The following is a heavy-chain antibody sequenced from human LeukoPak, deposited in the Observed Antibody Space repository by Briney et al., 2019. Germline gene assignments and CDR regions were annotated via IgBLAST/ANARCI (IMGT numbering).Heavy chain of an antibody. CDR2: IYTSGST. Sequence: SQTLSLTCTVSGGSISSGSYYWSWIRQPAGKGLEWIGRIYTSGSTNYNPSLKSRVTISVDTSKNQFSLKLSSVTATDTAVYFCARHSWVNGYFDFWGQGTLVTVSS. J-gene: IGHJ4*02. D-gene: IGHD2-15*01. CDR3: ARHSWVNGYFDF. CDR1: GGSISSGSYY. V-gene: IGHV4-61*02.